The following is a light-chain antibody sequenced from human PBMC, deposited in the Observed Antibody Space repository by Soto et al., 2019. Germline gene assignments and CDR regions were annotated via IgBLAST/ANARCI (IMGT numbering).Light chain of an antibody. V-gene: IGKV3-11*01. Sequence: EIVLTQSPATLSLSPGERATLSCRASQSISNSLAWYQQKPGQAPRLLIYAASNRATGIPARFSGSGSGTDFTLTISSLEPEDFAVYYCQQRSNWPLITFGQGTRLEI. J-gene: IGKJ5*01. CDR3: QQRSNWPLIT. CDR1: QSISNS. CDR2: AAS.